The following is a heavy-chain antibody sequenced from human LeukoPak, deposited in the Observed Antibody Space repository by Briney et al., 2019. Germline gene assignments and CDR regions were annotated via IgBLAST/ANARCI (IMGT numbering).Heavy chain of an antibody. CDR2: MNPNSGNT. V-gene: IGHV1-8*02. CDR1: GGTFSSYA. J-gene: IGHJ4*02. D-gene: IGHD3-16*01. CDR3: ARERGEDY. Sequence: GASVKVSCKASGGTFSSYAISWVRQAPGQGLEWMGWMNPNSGNTGYAQKFQGRVTMTRNTSISTAYMELSSLRSEDTAVYYYARERGEDYWGQGTLVTVSS.